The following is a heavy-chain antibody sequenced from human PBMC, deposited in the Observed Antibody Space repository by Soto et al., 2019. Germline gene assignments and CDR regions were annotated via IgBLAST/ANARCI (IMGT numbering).Heavy chain of an antibody. J-gene: IGHJ1*01. CDR3: ARALVLGAGATSH. D-gene: IGHD1-26*01. V-gene: IGHV3-11*03. CDR2: ISPWSNVT. Sequence: QVQLLESGGGLVKPGGSLRLSCVGSGFTFTDYYLSWIRQSPGKGLEWVSYISPWSNVTEYGDSVKGRFTISRDNTWNSLYLQMSLLTTEDSAVYYCARALVLGAGATSHWGQGALVSVSP. CDR1: GFTFTDYY.